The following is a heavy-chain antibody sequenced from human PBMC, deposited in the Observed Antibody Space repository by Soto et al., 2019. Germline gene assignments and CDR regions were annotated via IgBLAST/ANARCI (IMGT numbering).Heavy chain of an antibody. CDR1: GFTFSSYA. J-gene: IGHJ3*02. Sequence: GGSLRLSCAASGFTFSSYAMSWVRQAPGKGLEWVSAISGSGGSTYYADSVKGRFTISRDNSKNTLYLQMNSLRAEDTAVYYCATPGGMVVAAIQDAFDIWGQGTMVTVSS. V-gene: IGHV3-23*01. CDR2: ISGSGGST. D-gene: IGHD2-15*01. CDR3: ATPGGMVVAAIQDAFDI.